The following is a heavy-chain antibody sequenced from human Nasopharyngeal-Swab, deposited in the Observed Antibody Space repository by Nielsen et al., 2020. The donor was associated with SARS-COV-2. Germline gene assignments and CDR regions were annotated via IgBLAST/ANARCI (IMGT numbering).Heavy chain of an antibody. CDR3: AGKYSNGWYRF. J-gene: IGHJ4*02. CDR1: GFTVSSNY. D-gene: IGHD6-19*01. V-gene: IGHV3-53*01. Sequence: GESLKISCEASGFTVSSNYMSWVRQAPGKGLEWVSVIYSDGSTSYADSVKGRFTISRDKSKNTLYLQTNSLRTEDTAVYYCAGKYSNGWYRFWGQGTLVTVSS. CDR2: IYSDGST.